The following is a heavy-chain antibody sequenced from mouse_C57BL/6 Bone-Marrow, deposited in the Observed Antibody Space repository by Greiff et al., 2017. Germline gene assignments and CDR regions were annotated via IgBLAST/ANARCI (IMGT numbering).Heavy chain of an antibody. J-gene: IGHJ3*01. CDR3: ARWGLGFAY. CDR2: IDPSDSYT. Sequence: VKLQQSGAELVRPGTSVKLSCKASGYTFTSYWMHWVKQRPGQGLEWIGVIDPSDSYTNYNQKFKGKATLTVDTSSSTAYMQLSSLTSEDSAVYYCARWGLGFAYWGQGTLVTVSA. CDR1: GYTFTSYW. V-gene: IGHV1-59*01. D-gene: IGHD4-1*01.